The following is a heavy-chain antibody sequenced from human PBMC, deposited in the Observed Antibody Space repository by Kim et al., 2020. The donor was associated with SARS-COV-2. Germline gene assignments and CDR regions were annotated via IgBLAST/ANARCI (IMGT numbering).Heavy chain of an antibody. Sequence: GGSLRLSCAASGFTFSSYAMSWVRQAPGKGLEWVSAISGSGGSTYYADSVKGRFTISRDNSKNTLYLQMNSLRAEDTAVYYCAKDPYYYDSSGYYPFDYWGQGTLVTVSS. CDR2: ISGSGGST. J-gene: IGHJ4*02. CDR3: AKDPYYYDSSGYYPFDY. CDR1: GFTFSSYA. D-gene: IGHD3-22*01. V-gene: IGHV3-23*01.